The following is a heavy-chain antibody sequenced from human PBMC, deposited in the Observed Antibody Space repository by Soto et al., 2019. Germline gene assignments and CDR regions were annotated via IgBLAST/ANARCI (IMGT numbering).Heavy chain of an antibody. CDR3: AHNRYFDWLSTNWFDP. Sequence: QITLKESGPTLVKPTQTLTLTCTFSGFSLSTSGVGVGWIRQPPGKALEWLALIYWDDDKRYSPSLKSRLTITKYTSKNQVVLTMTNMDPVDTATYYRAHNRYFDWLSTNWFDPWGQGTLVTVTS. V-gene: IGHV2-5*02. CDR1: GFSLSTSGVG. J-gene: IGHJ5*02. D-gene: IGHD3-9*01. CDR2: IYWDDDK.